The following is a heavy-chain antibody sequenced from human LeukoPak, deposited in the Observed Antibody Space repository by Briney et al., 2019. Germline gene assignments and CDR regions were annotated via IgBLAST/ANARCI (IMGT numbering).Heavy chain of an antibody. CDR2: ISGSGGST. V-gene: IGHV3-23*01. Sequence: GGSLRLSCAASGFTFSSYAMSWVRQAPGKGLEWVSAISGSGGSTYYADSVKGRFTISRDNSTNTLYLQMNSLRAEDTAVYYCAKDPRYCSSTSCSDYYYYMDVWGKGTTVTVSS. CDR1: GFTFSSYA. J-gene: IGHJ6*03. CDR3: AKDPRYCSSTSCSDYYYYMDV. D-gene: IGHD2-2*01.